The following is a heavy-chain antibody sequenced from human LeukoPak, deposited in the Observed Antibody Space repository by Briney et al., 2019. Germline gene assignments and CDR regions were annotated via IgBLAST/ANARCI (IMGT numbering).Heavy chain of an antibody. V-gene: IGHV4-34*01. CDR3: TRMTAGHDY. CDR1: GVSFNDYY. J-gene: IGHJ4*02. CDR2: INHSGYT. Sequence: SQTLSLTCAVSGVSFNDYYWSWVRQTPGMGLEWIGEINHSGYTNDSPSLKSRVTLSIDTSRKQFSLNLRSVTVADTGIYYCTRMTAGHDYWGQGTLVTVSS. D-gene: IGHD2-21*02.